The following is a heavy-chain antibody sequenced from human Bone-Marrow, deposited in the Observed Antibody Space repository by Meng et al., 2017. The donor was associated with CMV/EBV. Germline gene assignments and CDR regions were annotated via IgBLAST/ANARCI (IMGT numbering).Heavy chain of an antibody. CDR1: GYTFNTHS. CDR2: INTYNGNT. Sequence: ASVKVSCKASGYTFNTHSINWVRQAPGQGLEWMGWINTYNGNTKFAQKFQGRVTLTTDSSTTTAFMELRSLRSDDTAVYYCAGDEANWGFCDLWGRGTLVTFSS. CDR3: AGDEANWGFCDL. V-gene: IGHV1-18*01. J-gene: IGHJ2*01. D-gene: IGHD7-27*01.